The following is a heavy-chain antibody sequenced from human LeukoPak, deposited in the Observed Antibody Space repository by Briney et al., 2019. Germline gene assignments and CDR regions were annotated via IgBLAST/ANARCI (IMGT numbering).Heavy chain of an antibody. CDR2: LYPGDSAS. CDR3: ATSREVAGSHAFDI. CDR1: GYSFTNYW. Sequence: GESLKIFCKGSGYSFTNYWIGWVRQMPGKGLEWMGMLYPGDSASRFSPSFQGRVTMSVDRSINTAYLQWSSLRASDTAMYYCATSREVAGSHAFDIWGQGTVVTVSS. V-gene: IGHV5-51*01. J-gene: IGHJ3*02. D-gene: IGHD6-19*01.